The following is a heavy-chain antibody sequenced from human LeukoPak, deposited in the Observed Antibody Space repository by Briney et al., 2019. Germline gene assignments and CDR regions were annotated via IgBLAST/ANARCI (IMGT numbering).Heavy chain of an antibody. CDR3: ARGHYDSSGLYY. J-gene: IGHJ4*02. CDR2: MNPNSGNT. V-gene: IGHV1-8*01. CDR1: GYTFTSYD. D-gene: IGHD3-22*01. Sequence: ASVKVSCKASGYTFTSYDINWVRQATGQGLEWMGWMNPNSGNTGYAQKFRGRVTMSRNTSISTAYMELSSLRSEDTAVYYCARGHYDSSGLYYWGQGTLVTVSS.